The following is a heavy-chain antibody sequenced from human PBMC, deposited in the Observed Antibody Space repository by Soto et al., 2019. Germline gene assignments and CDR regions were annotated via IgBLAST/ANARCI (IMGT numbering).Heavy chain of an antibody. J-gene: IGHJ6*02. Sequence: SETLSLTCAVYGGSFSGYYWSWIRQPPGKGLEWIGEINHSGSTNYNPSLKSRVTISVDTSKNQFSLKLSSVTAADTAVYYCAREGWGYVSSGWVYYYYVMDCWGQRTTVTFSS. D-gene: IGHD3-22*01. CDR1: GGSFSGYY. CDR2: INHSGST. CDR3: AREGWGYVSSGWVYYYYVMDC. V-gene: IGHV4-34*01.